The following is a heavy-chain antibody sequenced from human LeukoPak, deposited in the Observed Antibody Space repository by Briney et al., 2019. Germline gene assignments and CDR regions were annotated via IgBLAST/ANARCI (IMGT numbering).Heavy chain of an antibody. V-gene: IGHV1-2*02. CDR3: AREAVAGTSDFDY. D-gene: IGHD6-19*01. Sequence: ASVKVSCKVSGYTLTELSMHWVRQAPGQGLESMGWINPNSGGTNYAQKFQGRVTMTRYTSISTAYMELSRLRSDDTAVYYCAREAVAGTSDFDYWGQGTLVTVSS. CDR1: GYTLTELS. J-gene: IGHJ4*02. CDR2: INPNSGGT.